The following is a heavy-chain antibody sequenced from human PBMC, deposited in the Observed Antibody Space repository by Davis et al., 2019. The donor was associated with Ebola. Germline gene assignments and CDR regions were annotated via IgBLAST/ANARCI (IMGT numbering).Heavy chain of an antibody. CDR3: ARTYGSGWYCLDY. Sequence: SETLSLTCTVSGASISNYYWSWIRQPPGKGLEWIGYIYNSGSTNYNASLRSRVTMSLDTPKNQFSLTLTSVTAADTAIYYCARTYGSGWYCLDYWGPGILVAVSS. J-gene: IGHJ4*02. CDR2: IYNSGST. V-gene: IGHV4-59*01. D-gene: IGHD6-19*01. CDR1: GASISNYY.